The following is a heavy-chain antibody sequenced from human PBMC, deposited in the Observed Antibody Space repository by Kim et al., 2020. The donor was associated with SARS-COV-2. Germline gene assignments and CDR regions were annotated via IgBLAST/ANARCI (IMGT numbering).Heavy chain of an antibody. J-gene: IGHJ4*02. CDR1: GFTFSNYW. D-gene: IGHD3-22*01. CDR2: INDDGSSP. CDR3: ARIGSSGYYPY. Sequence: GWSLRLSCAASGFTFSNYWMHWVRQAPGKGLVWVSRINDDGSSPTYADSVKGRFTISRDNAKNTLYLQMNSLRAEDTAVYYCARIGSSGYYPYWGQGTLV. V-gene: IGHV3-74*01.